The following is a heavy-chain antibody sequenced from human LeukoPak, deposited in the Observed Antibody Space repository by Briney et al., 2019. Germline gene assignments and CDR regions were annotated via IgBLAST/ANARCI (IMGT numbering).Heavy chain of an antibody. J-gene: IGHJ4*02. Sequence: SETLSLTCSVSGGSISGYYWSWIRQPPGKGLEWIGYIYHNGGTNYNPSLQSRLTISIDTSKNQFSLKLSSVTAADTAVYFCARPGIAATGAFDCWGQGTLVTVSS. CDR2: IYHNGGT. CDR3: ARPGIAATGAFDC. D-gene: IGHD6-13*01. V-gene: IGHV4-59*08. CDR1: GGSISGYY.